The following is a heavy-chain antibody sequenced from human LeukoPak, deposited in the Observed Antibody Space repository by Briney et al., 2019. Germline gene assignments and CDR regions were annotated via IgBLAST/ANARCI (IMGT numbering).Heavy chain of an antibody. J-gene: IGHJ4*02. D-gene: IGHD3-10*01. CDR1: GFTFSTYG. CDR2: IWYDGSNK. CDR3: AKEKERSYFYGSGGEY. Sequence: GGSLRLSCAASGFTFSTYGMHWGRQAPGKGLQWLAVIWYDGSNKYYADSVKGRFTISRDNSKNTLYLQMNSLRAEDTAVYYCAKEKERSYFYGSGGEYRGQGTLVTVSS. V-gene: IGHV3-33*06.